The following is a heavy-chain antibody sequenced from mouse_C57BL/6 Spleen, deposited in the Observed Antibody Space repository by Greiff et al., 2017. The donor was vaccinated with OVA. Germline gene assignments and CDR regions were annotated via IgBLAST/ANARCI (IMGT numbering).Heavy chain of an antibody. CDR2: IRSKSSNYAT. J-gene: IGHJ1*03. CDR3: VRGDYYGSSYRYFDV. CDR1: GFTFNTYA. V-gene: IGHV10-3*01. D-gene: IGHD1-1*01. Sequence: EVQLVESGGGLVQPKGSLKLSCAASGFTFNTYAMHWVRQAPGTGLEWVARIRSKSSNYATYYADSVKDRFTISRDDSQSMLYLQMNNLKTEDTAMYYCVRGDYYGSSYRYFDVWGTGTTVTVSS.